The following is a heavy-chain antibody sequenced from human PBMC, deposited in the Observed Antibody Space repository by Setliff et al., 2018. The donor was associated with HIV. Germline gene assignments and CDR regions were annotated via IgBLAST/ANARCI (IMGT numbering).Heavy chain of an antibody. V-gene: IGHV3-15*05. CDR1: GFNFNNAW. D-gene: IGHD3-10*02. CDR3: TTGVLPQLYDVVGGDF. CDR2: IKSRVDGGAA. Sequence: GGSLRLSCGGSGFNFNNAWMSWVRQAPGMGLEWLGRIKSRVDGGAADYAAPVQGRFTISRDDSTDTLYLQMNSLEIEDTGVYYCTTGVLPQLYDVVGGDFWGQGTLVTVSS. J-gene: IGHJ4*02.